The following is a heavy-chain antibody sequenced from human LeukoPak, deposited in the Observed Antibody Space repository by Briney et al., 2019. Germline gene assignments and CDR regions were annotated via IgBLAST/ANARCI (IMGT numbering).Heavy chain of an antibody. D-gene: IGHD4-17*01. V-gene: IGHV4-38-2*01. Sequence: SETLSLTCAVSGYSISSGYDWGWIRQPPGKGREWIGTIYQSGSTNYNPCLKSRVTISVDTSKNQFSLRLSSVTAADTAVYSCARAMTTVTFWYYWGQGTLVTVSS. J-gene: IGHJ4*02. CDR2: IYQSGST. CDR1: GYSISSGYD. CDR3: ARAMTTVTFWYY.